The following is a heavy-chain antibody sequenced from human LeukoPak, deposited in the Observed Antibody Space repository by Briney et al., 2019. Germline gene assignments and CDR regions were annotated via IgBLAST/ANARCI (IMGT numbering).Heavy chain of an antibody. CDR2: ISGSGGST. D-gene: IGHD3-10*01. J-gene: IGHJ4*02. CDR3: ASGGVYGSGSYHSDY. CDR1: GLTFSSYA. V-gene: IGHV3-23*01. Sequence: GGSLRFSCEASGLTFSSYAMSWVRQAPGKGLGGVSAISGSGGSTYYADSVKGRFTISRDNSKNTLYLQMNSLRAEDTAVYYCASGGVYGSGSYHSDYWGQGTLVTVSS.